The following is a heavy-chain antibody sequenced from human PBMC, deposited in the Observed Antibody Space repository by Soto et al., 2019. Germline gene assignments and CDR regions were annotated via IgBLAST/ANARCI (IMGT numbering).Heavy chain of an antibody. D-gene: IGHD1-7*01. V-gene: IGHV3-23*01. CDR1: GFPFSIYA. CDR3: AKDGTWNWVFDY. CDR2: ISVSGGST. J-gene: IGHJ4*02. Sequence: GGSLRLSCAASGFPFSIYAMSLVRQAPGKGLEWVSAISVSGGSTYYADSVKGRFTISRDNSKNTLYLQMNSLRAEDTAVYYCAKDGTWNWVFDYWGQGTMVTVSS.